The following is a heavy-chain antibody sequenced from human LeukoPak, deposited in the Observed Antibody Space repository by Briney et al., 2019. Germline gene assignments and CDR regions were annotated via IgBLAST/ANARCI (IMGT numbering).Heavy chain of an antibody. CDR1: GFTFRDHG. Sequence: GRSLRLFCAALGFTFRDHGMHWARQAPGKGLERLAVISYDGSKEYYADSVKGRFIISRDNSKNTVYLQMSSLRPEETAVYYGAKEHNRGLPDHWGQGTLVIVPS. V-gene: IGHV3-30*18. D-gene: IGHD2-21*01. J-gene: IGHJ4*02. CDR2: ISYDGSKE. CDR3: AKEHNRGLPDH.